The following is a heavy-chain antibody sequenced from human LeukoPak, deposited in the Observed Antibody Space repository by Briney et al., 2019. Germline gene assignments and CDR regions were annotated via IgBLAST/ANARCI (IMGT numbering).Heavy chain of an antibody. V-gene: IGHV3-23*01. Sequence: GGSLRLSCAASGFTFSSYTMSWVRQAPGKGLEWVSGVSGSGCSTHYADSVKGRFTISRDNSKNTLYLQMNSLRAEDTAVYYCAASLPNIVVVPATKGPFGYWGQGTLVTVSS. CDR3: AASLPNIVVVPATKGPFGY. CDR1: GFTFSSYT. CDR2: VSGSGCST. D-gene: IGHD2-2*01. J-gene: IGHJ4*02.